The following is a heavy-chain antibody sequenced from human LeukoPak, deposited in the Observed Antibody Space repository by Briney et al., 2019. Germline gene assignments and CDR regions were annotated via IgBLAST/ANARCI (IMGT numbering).Heavy chain of an antibody. V-gene: IGHV1-46*01. CDR1: GYTFTDYY. J-gene: IGHJ4*02. CDR3: IREYEGGYFDY. D-gene: IGHD2-8*01. Sequence: ASVKVSCKTSGYTFTDYYIHWVRQAPGQGLEWIGIIYPSVDTTDSSQKFKGRVTVTRDTSTSTVYMELRTLRSEDTAIYCIREYEGGYFDYWGQGTLVTVSS. CDR2: IYPSVDTT.